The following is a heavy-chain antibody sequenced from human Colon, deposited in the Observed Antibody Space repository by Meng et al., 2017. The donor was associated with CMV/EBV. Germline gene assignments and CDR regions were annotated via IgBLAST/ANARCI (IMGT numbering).Heavy chain of an antibody. CDR2: IYYSGST. J-gene: IGHJ5*01. V-gene: IGHV4-59*12. CDR1: GGSINSYY. D-gene: IGHD3-3*01. Sequence: SETLSLTCTVSGGSINSYYWGWIRQSPGKGLEWIGSIYYSGSTNYNPSLKSRLTMSMDTSYNQFSLKMTSVTAADTAVYYCVREGGSGFLEWLSTFDSWGQGTLVTVSS. CDR3: VREGGSGFLEWLSTFDS.